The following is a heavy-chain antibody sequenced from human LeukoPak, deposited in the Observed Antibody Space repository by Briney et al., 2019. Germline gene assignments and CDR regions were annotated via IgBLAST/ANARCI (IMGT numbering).Heavy chain of an antibody. D-gene: IGHD6-19*01. V-gene: IGHV3-23*01. Sequence: GGSLRLSCAPSGFTFSSYAMSWVRQAPGKGLEWVSLISGSGDSTDYADSVKGRFTISTDTSKNTLYLQINSLRADDTAVYYCAKRAVAGTGRVVDIWGQGTLVTVSS. CDR1: GFTFSSYA. CDR2: ISGSGDST. CDR3: AKRAVAGTGRVVDI. J-gene: IGHJ3*02.